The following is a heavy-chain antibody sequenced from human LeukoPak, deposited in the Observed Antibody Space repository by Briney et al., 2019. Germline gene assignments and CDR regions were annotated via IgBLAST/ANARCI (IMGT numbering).Heavy chain of an antibody. CDR3: ARRSIYYDILTGYYSGADYFDY. CDR2: ISGSGGST. D-gene: IGHD3-9*01. V-gene: IGHV3-23*01. J-gene: IGHJ4*02. CDR1: GFTFSSYA. Sequence: PGGSLRLSCAASGFTFSSYAMSWVRQAPGKGLGWVSAISGSGGSTYYADSVKGRFTISRDNSKNTLYLQMNSLRAEDTAVYYCARRSIYYDILTGYYSGADYFDYWGQGTLVTVSS.